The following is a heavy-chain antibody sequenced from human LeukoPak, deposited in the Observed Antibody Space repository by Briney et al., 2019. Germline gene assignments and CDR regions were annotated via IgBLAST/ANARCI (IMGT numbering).Heavy chain of an antibody. CDR3: ARNKNHDASGLDY. CDR1: GGAVDTGGYY. Sequence: SQTLSLTCTVSGGAVDTGGYYWTWVRQHPGEGLEWIGYFYNDRITRYNPALMSRATISQDTSKNQFSLHLESVSAADTAVYYCARNKNHDASGLDYWGPGTMVTVSS. V-gene: IGHV4-31*03. D-gene: IGHD1/OR15-1a*01. J-gene: IGHJ4*02. CDR2: FYNDRIT.